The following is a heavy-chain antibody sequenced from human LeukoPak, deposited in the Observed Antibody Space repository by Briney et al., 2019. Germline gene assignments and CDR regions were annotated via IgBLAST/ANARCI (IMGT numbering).Heavy chain of an antibody. CDR1: GFTFSSYA. J-gene: IGHJ6*03. CDR3: AKAVKRYYYYYMDV. D-gene: IGHD5-24*01. CDR2: ISGSGCST. V-gene: IGHV3-23*01. Sequence: GGSLRLSCAASGFTFSSYAMSWVRQAPGKGLAWVSAISGSGCSTYYADSVKGRFTISRDNSKNPLYLQMNSLRAEDTAVYYCAKAVKRYYYYYMDVWGKGTTVTVSS.